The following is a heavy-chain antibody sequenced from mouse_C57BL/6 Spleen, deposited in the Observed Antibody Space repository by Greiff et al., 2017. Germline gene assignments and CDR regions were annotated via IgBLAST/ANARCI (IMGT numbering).Heavy chain of an antibody. CDR1: GYTFTDYE. V-gene: IGHV1-15*01. CDR3: TNGGNYAMDY. CDR2: IDPETGGT. Sequence: LQESGAELVRPGASVTLSCKASGYTFTDYEMHWVKQTPVHGLEWIGAIDPETGGTAYNQKFKGKAILTADKSSSTAYMELRSLTSEDSAVYYCTNGGNYAMDYWGQGTSVTVSS. J-gene: IGHJ4*01.